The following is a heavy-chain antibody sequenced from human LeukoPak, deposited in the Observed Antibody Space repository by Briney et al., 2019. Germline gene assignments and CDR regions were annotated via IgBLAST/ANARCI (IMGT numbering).Heavy chain of an antibody. CDR2: IYTSGTT. V-gene: IGHV4-4*09. J-gene: IGHJ6*03. Sequence: SETLPLTCTVSGASISSYYWSWLRQPPGGGLEWIGYIYTSGTTNYNPSLKSRVTMSVDTSKNQFSLKLSSVTAADTAMYYCATLEWAGGYYYMDVWGKGTTVTVSS. D-gene: IGHD1-26*01. CDR3: ATLEWAGGYYYMDV. CDR1: GASISSYY.